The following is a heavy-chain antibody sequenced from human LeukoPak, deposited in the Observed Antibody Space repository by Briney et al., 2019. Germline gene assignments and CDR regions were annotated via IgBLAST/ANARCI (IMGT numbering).Heavy chain of an antibody. CDR2: ISYDGSNK. CDR3: AREHSGYDFPGRDYYYMDV. V-gene: IGHV3-30*03. D-gene: IGHD5-12*01. Sequence: GGSLRLSCAASGFTFSSYGMHWVRQAPGKGLEWVAVISYDGSNKYYADSVKGRFTISRDNSKNTLYLQMNSLRAEDTAVYYCAREHSGYDFPGRDYYYMDVWGKGTTVTVSS. CDR1: GFTFSSYG. J-gene: IGHJ6*03.